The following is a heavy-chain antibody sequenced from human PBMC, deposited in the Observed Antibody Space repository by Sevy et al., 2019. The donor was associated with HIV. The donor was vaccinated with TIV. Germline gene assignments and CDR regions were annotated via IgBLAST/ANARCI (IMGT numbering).Heavy chain of an antibody. J-gene: IGHJ6*02. D-gene: IGHD3-22*01. CDR3: ARSHDISGRYCDYYYYYGMDV. CDR2: ISAFSGNT. V-gene: IGHV1-18*01. CDR1: GYVFTNYG. Sequence: ASVKVSCKASGYVFTNYGISWVRQAPGQGLEWMGWISAFSGNTNYAQNLQGRVTMTTDTSRTTAYMELRSLRSDDTAVYYCARSHDISGRYCDYYYYYGMDVWGQGTSVTVSS.